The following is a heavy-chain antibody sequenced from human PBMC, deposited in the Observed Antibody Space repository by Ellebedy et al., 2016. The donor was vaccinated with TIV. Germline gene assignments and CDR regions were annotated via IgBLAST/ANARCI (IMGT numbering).Heavy chain of an antibody. CDR1: GYSFTSYW. J-gene: IGHJ2*01. CDR2: IYPGDSHT. Sequence: GGSLRLSCKSSGYSFTSYWIGWVRQMPGKGLEWMGIIYPGDSHTTYSPSFQGQVTMSADKSISTAYLQWRSLKASDTAMDYCARYSGGSYTYFDLWGRGTLVTVSS. D-gene: IGHD2-15*01. V-gene: IGHV5-51*01. CDR3: ARYSGGSYTYFDL.